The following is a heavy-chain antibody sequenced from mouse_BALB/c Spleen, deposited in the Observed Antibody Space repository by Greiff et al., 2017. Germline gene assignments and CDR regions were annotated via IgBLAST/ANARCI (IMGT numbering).Heavy chain of an antibody. D-gene: IGHD2-2*01. CDR1: GFTFSDYY. Sequence: EVKLMESGGGLVKPGGSLKLSCAASGFTFSDYYMYWVRQTPEKRLEWVATISDGGSYTYYPDSVKGRFTISRDNAKNNLYLQMSSLKSEDTAMYYCARAYGYDGGSWFAYWGQGTLVTVSA. V-gene: IGHV5-4*02. CDR2: ISDGGSYT. J-gene: IGHJ3*01. CDR3: ARAYGYDGGSWFAY.